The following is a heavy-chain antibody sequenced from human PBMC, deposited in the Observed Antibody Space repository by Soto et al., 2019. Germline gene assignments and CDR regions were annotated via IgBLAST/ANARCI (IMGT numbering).Heavy chain of an antibody. CDR3: ARGYSSGWYYFDY. CDR2: IYYSGST. J-gene: IGHJ4*02. Sequence: QPPGKGLEWIGYIYYSGSTYYNPSLKSRVTISVDTSKNQFSLKLSSVTAADTAVYYCARGYSSGWYYFDYWGQGTLVTVSS. V-gene: IGHV4-30-4*01. D-gene: IGHD6-19*01.